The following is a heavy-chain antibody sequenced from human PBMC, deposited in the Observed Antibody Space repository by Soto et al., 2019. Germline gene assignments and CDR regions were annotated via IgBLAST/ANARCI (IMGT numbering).Heavy chain of an antibody. J-gene: IGHJ4*02. CDR1: GYIFPSYG. Sequence: QVHMVQSGAEVKKPGASVKVSCKASGYIFPSYGISWVRQAPGQGLVWMGWISAHNGNTKYAHKFQGRVTMTTDTSTSTAHMELRGLRSDDTAVYYCARDGGGWPDSWGQGTLVTVSS. CDR3: ARDGGGWPDS. D-gene: IGHD6-19*01. CDR2: ISAHNGNT. V-gene: IGHV1-18*01.